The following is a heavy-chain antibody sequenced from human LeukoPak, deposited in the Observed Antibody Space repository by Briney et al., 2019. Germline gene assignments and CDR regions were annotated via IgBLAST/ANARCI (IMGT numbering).Heavy chain of an antibody. V-gene: IGHV3-7*01. CDR3: AIIPRTAAGPSARSPFHY. CDR1: GFTFSSYW. J-gene: IGHJ4*02. D-gene: IGHD6-13*01. CDR2: IKQDGSDK. Sequence: GGSLRLSCEVSGFTFSSYWMNWVRQAPGKGLEWVANIKQDGSDKYYVDSVKGRFTISRDNAKNSLYLQMNSLRAEDTAVYYCAIIPRTAAGPSARSPFHYWGQGTLVTVSS.